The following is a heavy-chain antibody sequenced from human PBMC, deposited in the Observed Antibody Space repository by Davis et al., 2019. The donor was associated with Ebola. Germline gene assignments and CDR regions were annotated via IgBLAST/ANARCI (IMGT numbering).Heavy chain of an antibody. CDR3: ARRNLTIFGVVIIAYDAFDI. J-gene: IGHJ3*02. V-gene: IGHV3-74*01. CDR1: GFTFSSYS. D-gene: IGHD3-3*01. Sequence: GESLKISCAASGFTFSSYSMNWVRQAPGKGLVWVSRINSDGSSTSYADSVKGRFTISRDNSKNMLYLQMNSLRAEDTAVYYCARRNLTIFGVVIIAYDAFDIWGQGTMVTVSS. CDR2: INSDGSST.